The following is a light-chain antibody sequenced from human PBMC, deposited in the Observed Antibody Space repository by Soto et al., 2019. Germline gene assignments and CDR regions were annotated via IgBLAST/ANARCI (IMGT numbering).Light chain of an antibody. CDR1: QNVGRN. CDR3: KQYNNWPPMST. V-gene: IGKV3-15*01. CDR2: GTS. J-gene: IGKJ2*01. Sequence: EIVMTQSPDTLSVPPGERATLSCRASQNVGRNVAWYQQKPGQAPRLLIHGTSTRAADIPARFSGSVSGTEFTLTINSLQPEDFVIYYCKQYNNWPPMSTCSQGTQLEMK.